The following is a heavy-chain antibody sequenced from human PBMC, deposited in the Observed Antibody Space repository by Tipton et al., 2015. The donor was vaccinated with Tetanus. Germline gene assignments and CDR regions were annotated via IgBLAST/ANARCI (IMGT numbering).Heavy chain of an antibody. CDR1: GFTFNTYW. CDR2: IKQDGGEK. J-gene: IGHJ4*02. CDR3: ARVNGGVRGVFDY. V-gene: IGHV3-7*01. Sequence: SLRLSCAASGFTFNTYWMTWVRQVPGKGLEWVANIKQDGGEKYCVDSVKGRFTISRDNARNSLYLQVNSLRAEDTAVYYCARVNGGVRGVFDYWGQGALVTVSS. D-gene: IGHD3-10*01.